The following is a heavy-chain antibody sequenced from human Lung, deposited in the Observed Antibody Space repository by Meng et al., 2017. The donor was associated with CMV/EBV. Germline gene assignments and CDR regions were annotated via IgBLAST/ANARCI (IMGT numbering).Heavy chain of an antibody. Sequence: SETLSLXCTVSIDSHRSDYWSWVRLPPGKGLEWIAYIYRSGTTNYNPSLKSPVSISLDRSNNRLSLELESVTAADTAIYYCARATTLVRGYVVPYYYVMDAWGQGTTVTVSS. CDR3: ARATTLVRGYVVPYYYVMDA. D-gene: IGHD3-10*01. CDR2: IYRSGTT. CDR1: IDSHRSDY. V-gene: IGHV4-59*01. J-gene: IGHJ6*02.